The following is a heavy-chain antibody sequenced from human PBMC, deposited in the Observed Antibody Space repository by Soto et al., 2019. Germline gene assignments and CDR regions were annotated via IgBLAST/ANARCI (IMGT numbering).Heavy chain of an antibody. D-gene: IGHD4-17*01. CDR3: ARFYGDFHNWFAP. CDR1: GGSISSGSYS. Sequence: SETLSLTCAVSGGSISSGSYSWGWILHLPGKGLEWIGYIYLSGNTYYNPSLKSRVTISVDRSKNQFSLNLSSVTAADTAVYYCARFYGDFHNWFAPWGQGTLVTVSS. V-gene: IGHV4-30-2*01. J-gene: IGHJ5*01. CDR2: IYLSGNT.